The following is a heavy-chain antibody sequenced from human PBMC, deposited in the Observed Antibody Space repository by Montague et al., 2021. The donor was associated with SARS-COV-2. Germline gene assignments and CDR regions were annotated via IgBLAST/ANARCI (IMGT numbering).Heavy chain of an antibody. J-gene: IGHJ6*02. Sequence: SETLSLTCTVSGGSISSSSYYWGWIRQPPGKGLEWIGSIYNTGSTNYNPSLKSRVTISVDTSKNQFSLKLSSVTAADTAVYYCATDTRIAMLVVVTRYGLDVWGQGTTVTVSS. D-gene: IGHD3-22*01. CDR1: GGSISSSSYY. CDR3: ATDTRIAMLVVVTRYGLDV. V-gene: IGHV4-39*07. CDR2: IYNTGST.